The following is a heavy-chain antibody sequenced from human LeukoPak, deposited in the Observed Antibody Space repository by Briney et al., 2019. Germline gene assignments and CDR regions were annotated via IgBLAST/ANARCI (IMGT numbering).Heavy chain of an antibody. CDR1: GGSINSGSYY. Sequence: SETLSLTCTVSGGSINSGSYYWGWIRQPAGRGLEWIGSIHHNGVTFYNPSLKTRATVSVDTSKNQFSLKLISVTAADTAVYYCTAERAGTIVDYWGQGTLVTVSS. V-gene: IGHV4-39*07. CDR2: IHHNGVT. D-gene: IGHD1-1*01. CDR3: TAERAGTIVDY. J-gene: IGHJ4*02.